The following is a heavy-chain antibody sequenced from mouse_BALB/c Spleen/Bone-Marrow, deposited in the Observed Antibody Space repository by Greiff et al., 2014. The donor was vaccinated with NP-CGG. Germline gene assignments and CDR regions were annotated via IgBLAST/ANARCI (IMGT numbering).Heavy chain of an antibody. V-gene: IGHV1S132*01. CDR2: IFPGTGTT. D-gene: IGHD1-1*01. Sequence: VQLQQSGAELVKPGASVKLSCKTSGYTFTSYWIQWVKQRPGQGLGWIGEIFPGTGTTYYNEKFKGKATLIIDTSSSTAYMQLSSLTSEDSAVYFCAREGSRLRGYFDVWGAGTTVTVSS. CDR1: GYTFTSYW. J-gene: IGHJ1*01. CDR3: AREGSRLRGYFDV.